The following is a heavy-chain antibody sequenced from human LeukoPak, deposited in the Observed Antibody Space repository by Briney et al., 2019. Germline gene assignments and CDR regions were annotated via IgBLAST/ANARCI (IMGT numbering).Heavy chain of an antibody. CDR3: ARTTRRNAMVRGVGDTYYFAY. J-gene: IGHJ4*02. Sequence: GASVKLSCNASGYTFTGYSMHWVRQAPGQGHEWMGWINPNTGGTNYAQKFQGRGTMTTDTSISTAYMELRRLRSDATAAYYCARTTRRNAMVRGVGDTYYFAYWGEGTLVTVS. CDR2: INPNTGGT. D-gene: IGHD3-10*01. V-gene: IGHV1-2*02. CDR1: GYTFTGYS.